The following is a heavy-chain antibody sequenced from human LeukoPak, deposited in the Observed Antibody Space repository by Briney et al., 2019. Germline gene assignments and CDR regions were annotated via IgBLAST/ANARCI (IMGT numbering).Heavy chain of an antibody. J-gene: IGHJ6*03. D-gene: IGHD5-12*01. CDR3: ARVGRLRYAYYYYYMDV. Sequence: PSETLSLTCTVSGGSISSSSYYWGWIRQPPGKGLEWIGSIYYSGSTYYNPSLKSPVTMSVDTSKNQFSLKLSSVTAADTAVYYCARVGRLRYAYYYYYMDVWGKGTTVTVSS. CDR1: GGSISSSSYY. V-gene: IGHV4-39*07. CDR2: IYYSGST.